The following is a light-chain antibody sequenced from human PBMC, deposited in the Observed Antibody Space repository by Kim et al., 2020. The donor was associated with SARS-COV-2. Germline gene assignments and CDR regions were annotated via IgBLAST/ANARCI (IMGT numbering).Light chain of an antibody. Sequence: GQKVTDSGSGSSSNIGNNYVSWYQQLPGTAPKLLIYDNNKRPSGIPDRFSGSKSGTSATLGITGLQTGDEADYYCGTWDSSLSAGVFGGGTQLTVL. CDR3: GTWDSSLSAGV. CDR2: DNN. V-gene: IGLV1-51*01. CDR1: SSNIGNNY. J-gene: IGLJ3*02.